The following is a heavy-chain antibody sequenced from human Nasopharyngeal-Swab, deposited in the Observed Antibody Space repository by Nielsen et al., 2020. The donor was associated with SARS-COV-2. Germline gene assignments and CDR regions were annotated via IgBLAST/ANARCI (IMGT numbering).Heavy chain of an antibody. CDR1: GFTFSSYE. Sequence: GESLKISCAASGFTFSSYEMNWVRQAPGKGLEWVSYISSSGSTIYYADSVKGRFTISRDNAKNSLYLQMNSLRAEDTAVYYCARDHHYDFWSGHPGLFDPWGQGTLVTVSS. CDR2: ISSSGSTI. D-gene: IGHD3-3*01. CDR3: ARDHHYDFWSGHPGLFDP. V-gene: IGHV3-48*03. J-gene: IGHJ5*02.